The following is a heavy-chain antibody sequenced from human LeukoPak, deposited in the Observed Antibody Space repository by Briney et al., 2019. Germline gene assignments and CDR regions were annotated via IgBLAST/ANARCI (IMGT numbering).Heavy chain of an antibody. V-gene: IGHV1-18*01. Sequence: ASVKVSCKASGYTFTSYGVSWVRQAPGQGLEWMGWISAYNGNTNYAQKLQGRVTMTTDTSTSTAYMELRSLRSDDTAVYYCARDSQDPDRDYYYYGMDVWGQGTTVTVSS. CDR1: GYTFTSYG. CDR3: ARDSQDPDRDYYYYGMDV. CDR2: ISAYNGNT. J-gene: IGHJ6*02.